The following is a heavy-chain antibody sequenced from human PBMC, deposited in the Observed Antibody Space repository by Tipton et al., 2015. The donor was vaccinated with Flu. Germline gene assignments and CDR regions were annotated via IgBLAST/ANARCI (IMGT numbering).Heavy chain of an antibody. V-gene: IGHV3-74*01. CDR3: TRGSSSHY. Sequence: SLRLSCAASGFNFSNYWMYWVRQAPGKGLVWVSRINSDGNTANYADSVKGRFTISRDNAKNTLYLQMNSLREEDTALYYCTRGSSSHYWGQGALVTVSS. J-gene: IGHJ4*02. D-gene: IGHD6-6*01. CDR2: INSDGNTA. CDR1: GFNFSNYW.